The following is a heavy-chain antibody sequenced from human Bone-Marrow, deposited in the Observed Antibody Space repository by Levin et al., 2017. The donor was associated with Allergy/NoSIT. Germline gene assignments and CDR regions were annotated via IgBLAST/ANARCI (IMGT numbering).Heavy chain of an antibody. D-gene: IGHD3-16*02. J-gene: IGHJ3*02. CDR3: ARSFPYDYVWGSYRLGAFDI. CDR2: ISSSSSYI. V-gene: IGHV3-21*01. Sequence: LSLTCAASGFPFSSYSMNWVRQAPGKGLEWVSSISSSSSYIYYADSVKGRFTISRDNAKNSLYLQMNSLRAEDTAVYYCARSFPYDYVWGSYRLGAFDIWGQGTMVTVSS. CDR1: GFPFSSYS.